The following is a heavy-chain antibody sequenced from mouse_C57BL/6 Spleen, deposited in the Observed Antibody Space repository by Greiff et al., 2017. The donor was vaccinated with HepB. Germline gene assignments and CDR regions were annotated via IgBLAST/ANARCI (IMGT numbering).Heavy chain of an antibody. CDR3: ARSDRTGYFDY. V-gene: IGHV1-54*01. CDR1: GYAFTNYL. CDR2: INPGSGGT. D-gene: IGHD4-1*01. J-gene: IGHJ2*01. Sequence: QVQLKESGAELVRPGTSVKVSCKASGYAFTNYLIEWVKQRPGQGLEWIGVINPGSGGTNYNEKFKGKATLTADKSSSTAYMQLSSLTSEDSAVYFCARSDRTGYFDYWGQGTTLTVSS.